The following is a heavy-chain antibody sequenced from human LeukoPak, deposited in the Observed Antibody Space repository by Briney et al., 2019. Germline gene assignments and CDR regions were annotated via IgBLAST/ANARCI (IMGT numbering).Heavy chain of an antibody. CDR3: AKDQGPVRGDADAFDI. CDR1: GFTFSSYW. Sequence: GGSLRLSCAASGFTFSSYWMHWVRQAPGKGLEWVAVISYDGSNKYYADSVKGRFTISRDNSKNTLYLQMNSLRAEDTAVYYCAKDQGPVRGDADAFDIWGQGTMVTVSS. V-gene: IGHV3-30*18. CDR2: ISYDGSNK. D-gene: IGHD3-10*01. J-gene: IGHJ3*02.